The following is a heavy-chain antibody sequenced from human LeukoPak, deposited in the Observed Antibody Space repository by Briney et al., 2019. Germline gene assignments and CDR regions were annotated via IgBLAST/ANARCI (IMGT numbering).Heavy chain of an antibody. CDR1: GFTFSSYG. V-gene: IGHV3-30*02. J-gene: IGHJ4*02. CDR2: VRYDGSNK. D-gene: IGHD2-15*01. CDR3: AKESFVVVAALGLDY. Sequence: GGSLRLSCAASGFTFSSYGMHWVRQAPGKGLEWVAFVRYDGSNKYYADSVKGRFTISRDNSKNTLYLQMNSLRAEDTAVYYCAKESFVVVAALGLDYWGQGTLVTVSS.